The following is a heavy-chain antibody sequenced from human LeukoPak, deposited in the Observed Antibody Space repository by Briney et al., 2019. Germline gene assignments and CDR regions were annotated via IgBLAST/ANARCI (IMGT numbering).Heavy chain of an antibody. CDR3: AKGGDIVVVPPWFDP. V-gene: IGHV3-30*02. CDR2: IRYDGSNK. Sequence: GGSLRLSCAASGFTFSSYGIHWVRQAPGKGLEWVAFIRYDGSNKYYADSVKGRFTISRDNSKNTLYLQMNSLRAEDTAVYYCAKGGDIVVVPPWFDPWGQGTLVTVSS. D-gene: IGHD2-2*01. CDR1: GFTFSSYG. J-gene: IGHJ5*02.